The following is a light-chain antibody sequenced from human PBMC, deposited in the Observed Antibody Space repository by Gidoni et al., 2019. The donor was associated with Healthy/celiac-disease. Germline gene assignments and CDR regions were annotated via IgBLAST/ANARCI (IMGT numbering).Light chain of an antibody. CDR3: QQLISYPLT. V-gene: IGKV1-9*01. CDR2: AAS. CDR1: QGSRSY. Sequence: DIQLTQSPSFLSASVVDRVTITCRASQGSRSYLAWYQQKPGSAPKLLIYAASTLQSGVPSRFSGSGSGTEFTLTISSLQPEDFATYSCQQLISYPLTFGGGTKVEIK. J-gene: IGKJ4*01.